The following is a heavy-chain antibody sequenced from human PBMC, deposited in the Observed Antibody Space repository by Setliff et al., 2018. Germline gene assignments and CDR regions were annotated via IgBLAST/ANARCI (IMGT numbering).Heavy chain of an antibody. J-gene: IGHJ5*02. CDR3: SRDPNGDYVGAFDP. Sequence: GSLRLSCAASAFTFNKYAVTWLRQAPGKGLEWVSSITVSGHTTYADSVEGRFSISRDNSRNTLYLQMNSLRAEDTASYFCSRDPNGDYVGAFDPWGQGSLVTVSS. CDR2: ITVSGHTT. CDR1: AFTFNKYA. V-gene: IGHV3-23*01. D-gene: IGHD4-17*01.